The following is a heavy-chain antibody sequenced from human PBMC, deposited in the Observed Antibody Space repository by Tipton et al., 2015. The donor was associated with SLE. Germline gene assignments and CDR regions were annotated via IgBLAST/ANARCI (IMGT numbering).Heavy chain of an antibody. D-gene: IGHD3-10*01. CDR3: ARAGSYYDY. J-gene: IGHJ4*02. CDR2: INHSGST. Sequence: TLSLTCAVYGGSFSGYYWSWIRQPPGKGLEWIGEINHSGSTNYNPSLKSRVTISVDTSKNQFSLKLSSVTAADTAVYYCARAGSYYDYWGQGTLVTVPS. CDR1: GGSFSGYY. V-gene: IGHV4-34*01.